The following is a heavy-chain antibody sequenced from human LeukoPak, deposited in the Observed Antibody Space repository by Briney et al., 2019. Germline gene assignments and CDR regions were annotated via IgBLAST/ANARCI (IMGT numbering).Heavy chain of an antibody. D-gene: IGHD3-3*01. CDR3: AKVLTTLRDYYYYYGMDV. J-gene: IGHJ6*02. Sequence: QPGGSLRLSCAASGFTFSTYGMTWVRQAPGKGLEWVSSISGSGGSTYYADSVKGRVTVSRDNSKNTLYLQMNSLRAEDTAVYYCAKVLTTLRDYYYYYGMDVWGQGTTVTVSS. V-gene: IGHV3-23*01. CDR2: ISGSGGST. CDR1: GFTFSTYG.